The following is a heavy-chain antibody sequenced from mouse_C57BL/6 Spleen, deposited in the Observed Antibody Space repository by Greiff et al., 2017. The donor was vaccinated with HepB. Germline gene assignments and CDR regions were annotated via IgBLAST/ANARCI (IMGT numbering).Heavy chain of an antibody. CDR1: GYTFTSYW. CDR2: IDPEDGET. CDR3: AGDYDVGAWFAY. V-gene: IGHV14-2*01. Sequence: VQLQQPGAELVKPGASVKLSCKASGYTFTSYWMHWVKQRTEQGLEWIGRIDPEDGETKYAPKFQGKATITADTSSNTAYLQLSSLTSEDTAVYYCAGDYDVGAWFAYWGQGTLVTVSA. J-gene: IGHJ3*01. D-gene: IGHD2-4*01.